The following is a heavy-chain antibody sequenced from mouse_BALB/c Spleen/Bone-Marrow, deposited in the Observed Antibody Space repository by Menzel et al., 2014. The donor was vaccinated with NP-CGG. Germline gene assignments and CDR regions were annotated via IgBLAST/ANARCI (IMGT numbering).Heavy chain of an antibody. CDR2: IDPANGNT. Sequence: EVQLQQSGAELVKPGASVKLSCTASGYNIKDTYMHWVKQRPEQGLEWIGRIDPANGNTKYDPKFQGKATITADTSSNTAYLQLSSLTSEDTAVYYCARWEYYAMDYWGQGTSVTVSS. CDR3: ARWEYYAMDY. J-gene: IGHJ4*01. D-gene: IGHD4-1*01. CDR1: GYNIKDTY. V-gene: IGHV14-3*02.